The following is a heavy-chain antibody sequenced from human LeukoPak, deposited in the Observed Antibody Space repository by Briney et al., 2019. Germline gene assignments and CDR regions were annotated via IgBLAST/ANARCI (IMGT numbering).Heavy chain of an antibody. CDR1: GFTFSSYS. CDR3: VKDGGLLWFGELPRTFYYMDV. D-gene: IGHD3-10*01. J-gene: IGHJ6*03. V-gene: IGHV3-48*01. Sequence: GGSLRLSCAASGFTFSSYSMNWVRQAPGKGLEWVSYISSSSSTIYYADSVKGRFTISRDNSKNTLYLQMNSLRAEDTAVYYCVKDGGLLWFGELPRTFYYMDVWGKGTTVTVSS. CDR2: ISSSSSTI.